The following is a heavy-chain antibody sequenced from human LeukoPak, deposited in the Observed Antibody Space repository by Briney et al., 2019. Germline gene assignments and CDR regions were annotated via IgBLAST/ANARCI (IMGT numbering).Heavy chain of an antibody. CDR3: ASASSSSWFNFDY. Sequence: SETLSLTCTVSGGSISSYYWSWLRQPPGKGLEYIGYTHYSGSTNYNPSLKSRVTISVDTSKNQFSLKLSSVTAADTAVYYCASASSSSWFNFDYWGQGTLVTVSS. V-gene: IGHV4-59*01. CDR2: THYSGST. CDR1: GGSISSYY. J-gene: IGHJ4*02. D-gene: IGHD6-13*01.